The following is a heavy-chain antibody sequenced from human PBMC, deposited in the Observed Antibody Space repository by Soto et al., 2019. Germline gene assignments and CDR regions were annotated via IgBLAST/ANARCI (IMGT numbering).Heavy chain of an antibody. Sequence: ASVKVSCKASGYTFTGYYMHWVRQAPGQGLEWMGWINPNSGGTNYAQKFQGWVTMTRDTSISTAYMELSRLRSDDTAVYYCARDLGYSYGYYAFDIWGQGTMVT. CDR3: ARDLGYSYGYYAFDI. J-gene: IGHJ3*02. V-gene: IGHV1-2*04. CDR1: GYTFTGYY. CDR2: INPNSGGT. D-gene: IGHD5-18*01.